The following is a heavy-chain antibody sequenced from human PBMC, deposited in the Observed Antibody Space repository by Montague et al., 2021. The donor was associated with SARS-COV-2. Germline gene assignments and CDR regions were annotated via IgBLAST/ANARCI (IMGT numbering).Heavy chain of an antibody. CDR2: ISGSGGST. V-gene: IGHV3-23*01. CDR3: AKDLIVGDYTGMDV. CDR1: GFTFSSYA. J-gene: IGHJ6*02. D-gene: IGHD1-26*01. Sequence: SLRLSYAASGFTFSSYAMSWVRQAPGKGLEWVSAISGSGGSTYYADSVKGRFTISRDNSKNTLYLQMNSLRAEDTAVYYCAKDLIVGDYTGMDVWGQGTTVTVSS.